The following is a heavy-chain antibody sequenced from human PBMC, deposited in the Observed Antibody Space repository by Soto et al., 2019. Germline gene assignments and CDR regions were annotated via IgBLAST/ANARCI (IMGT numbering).Heavy chain of an antibody. CDR1: GYTFTSYG. CDR2: ISAYNGNT. D-gene: IGHD3-9*01. Sequence: ASVKVSGKASGYTFTSYGISWVRQAPGQGLEWMGWISAYNGNTNYAQKLQGRVTMTTDTSTSTAYMELRSLRSDDTAVYYCARDRRDYDILTGYPAYYFAYWGQGTLVTVSS. J-gene: IGHJ4*02. V-gene: IGHV1-18*04. CDR3: ARDRRDYDILTGYPAYYFAY.